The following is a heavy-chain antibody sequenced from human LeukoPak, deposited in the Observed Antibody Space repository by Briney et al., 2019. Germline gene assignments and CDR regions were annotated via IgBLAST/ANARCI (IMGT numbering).Heavy chain of an antibody. CDR1: GFTFSSYA. CDR2: ISGSGGST. CDR3: AKDLYGDKPQHIVVADYYMDV. D-gene: IGHD2-21*01. J-gene: IGHJ6*03. Sequence: GGSLRLSCAASGFTFSSYAMSWVRQAPGKGLEWVSAISGSGGSTYYADSVKGRFTISRDNSKNTLYLQMNSLRAEDTAVYYCAKDLYGDKPQHIVVADYYMDVWGKGTTVTVSS. V-gene: IGHV3-23*01.